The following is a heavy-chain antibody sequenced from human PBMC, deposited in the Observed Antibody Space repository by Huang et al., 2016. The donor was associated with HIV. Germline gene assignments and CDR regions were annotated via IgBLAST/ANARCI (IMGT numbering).Heavy chain of an antibody. V-gene: IGHV4-61*09. CDR2: IYTTGTT. J-gene: IGHJ4*02. Sequence: GSYYWSWIRQPAGKGLEWIGHIYTTGTTNYNPSFESRVTISVETSKNQFSLKLSSVTAADTAVYYCAREGPMVQGSIDYWGQGTLVTVSS. CDR3: AREGPMVQGSIDY. D-gene: IGHD2-15*01. CDR1: GSYY.